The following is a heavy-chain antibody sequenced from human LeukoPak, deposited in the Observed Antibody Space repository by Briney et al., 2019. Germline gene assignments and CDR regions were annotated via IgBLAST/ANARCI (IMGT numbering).Heavy chain of an antibody. CDR1: GGTFSSYA. D-gene: IGHD3-22*01. J-gene: IGHJ4*02. V-gene: IGHV1-69*05. CDR2: IIPIFGTA. Sequence: GASVKVSCKASGGTFSSYAISWVRQAPGQGLGWMGGIIPIFGTANYAQKFQGRVTITTDESTSTAYMELSSLRSEDTAVYYCASGYDSSYFDYWGQGTLVTVSS. CDR3: ASGYDSSYFDY.